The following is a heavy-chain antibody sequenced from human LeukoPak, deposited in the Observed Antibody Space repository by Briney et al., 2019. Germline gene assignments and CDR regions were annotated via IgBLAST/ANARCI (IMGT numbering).Heavy chain of an antibody. CDR1: GGSISSSSYY. D-gene: IGHD4-17*01. Sequence: SETLSLTCTVSGGSISSSSYYWGWIRQPPGKGLEWIGTIYYSGSTYYNPSLQSRVTISADTPKNQFSLKLSSVTAADTAVYYCAREDYGDYTGPFDYWGQGTLVTVSS. V-gene: IGHV4-39*07. CDR2: IYYSGST. CDR3: AREDYGDYTGPFDY. J-gene: IGHJ4*02.